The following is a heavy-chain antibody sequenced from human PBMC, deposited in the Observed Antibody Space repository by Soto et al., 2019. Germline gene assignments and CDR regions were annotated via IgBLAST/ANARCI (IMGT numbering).Heavy chain of an antibody. J-gene: IGHJ4*02. CDR1: GFTFSNAW. D-gene: IGHD3-22*01. CDR2: IKSKTDGGTT. V-gene: IGHV3-15*07. Sequence: GGSLRLSCAASGFTFSNAWMNWVRQAPGKGLEWVGRIKSKTDGGTTDYAAPVKGRFTISRDDSKNTLYLQMNSLKTEDTAVYYCTTSYYYDSSGYSFDYWGQGTLVTVSS. CDR3: TTSYYYDSSGYSFDY.